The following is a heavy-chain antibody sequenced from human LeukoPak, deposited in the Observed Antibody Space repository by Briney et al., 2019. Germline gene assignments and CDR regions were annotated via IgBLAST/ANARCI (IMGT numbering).Heavy chain of an antibody. D-gene: IGHD3-22*01. CDR2: IYYSGNT. CDR1: GGSISSYY. J-gene: IGHJ4*02. CDR3: ARIDTSGYNGYSFDY. Sequence: SETLSLTCTVSGGSISSYYWSWIRQPPEEGLEFIGYIYYSGNTNYNPSLKSRVTISVDTSKNQFSLKPSSVTAADTAVYYCARIDTSGYNGYSFDYWGQGTLVTVSS. V-gene: IGHV4-59*12.